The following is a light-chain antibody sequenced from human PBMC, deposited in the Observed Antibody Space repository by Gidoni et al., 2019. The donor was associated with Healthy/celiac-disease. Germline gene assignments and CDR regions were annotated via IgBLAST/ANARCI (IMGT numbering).Light chain of an antibody. CDR1: QDISNY. J-gene: IGKJ4*01. V-gene: IGKV1-33*01. CDR3: QQYDNLQT. Sequence: DIQMTQSPSSLSASVGDRVTITCQASQDISNYLNWYQQKPGKAPKLLIYDASNLETGVPSRFSGSGSGTDFTFTISSLQPEDIATYYCQQYDNLQTFGGGTKGRSN. CDR2: DAS.